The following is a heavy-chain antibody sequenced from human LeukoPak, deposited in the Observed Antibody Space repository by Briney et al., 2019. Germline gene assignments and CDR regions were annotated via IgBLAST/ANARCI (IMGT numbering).Heavy chain of an antibody. CDR1: DYTFTSYA. J-gene: IGHJ3*02. Sequence: GASVKVSCKAYDYTFTSYAVHWVRQAPGQRLEWMGWISGGNGNTKYSQKFQGRVTITRDTSASTAYMELSSLRSEDTAVYYCAREMADSTGWNSFDIWGQGTMVTVPS. V-gene: IGHV1-3*01. D-gene: IGHD6-19*01. CDR3: AREMADSTGWNSFDI. CDR2: ISGGNGNT.